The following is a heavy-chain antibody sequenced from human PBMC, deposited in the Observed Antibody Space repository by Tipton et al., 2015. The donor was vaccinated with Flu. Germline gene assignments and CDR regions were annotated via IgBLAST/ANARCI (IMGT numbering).Heavy chain of an antibody. D-gene: IGHD4/OR15-4a*01. CDR1: GDSISSGSYY. J-gene: IGHJ4*02. Sequence: TLSLTCTVSGDSISSGSYYWTWIRQHPGKGLEWIGHIYYTGTTNYSPSLKSRVIISRDASMNQFSLTLRSVTAADTAVYFCARDNAVFPGALYYWGLGTLVTVSS. CDR3: ARDNAVFPGALYY. V-gene: IGHV4-31*03. CDR2: IYYTGTT.